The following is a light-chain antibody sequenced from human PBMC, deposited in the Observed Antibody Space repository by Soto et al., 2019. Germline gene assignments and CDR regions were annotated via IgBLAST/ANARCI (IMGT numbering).Light chain of an antibody. CDR1: QSVSNTY. CDR2: DAS. V-gene: IGKV3-20*01. CDR3: QRYGRSAGLFT. J-gene: IGKJ3*01. Sequence: EIVLTQSPGTLSLSPGERATLSCRASQSVSNTYFAWYQQRPGQAPRLLIYDASSRATGIPDRFSGSGSGTDVTLTISRLEPEDFAVYYCQRYGRSAGLFTLGRGTKVDIK.